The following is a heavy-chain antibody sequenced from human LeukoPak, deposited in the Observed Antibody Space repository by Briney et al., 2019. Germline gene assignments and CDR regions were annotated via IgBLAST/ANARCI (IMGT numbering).Heavy chain of an antibody. V-gene: IGHV3-15*01. CDR2: IKSKADGETI. D-gene: IGHD1-20*01. CDR3: STLTSRGLSDS. J-gene: IGHJ4*02. CDR1: GFTFSNYD. Sequence: PGGSLRLSCAASGFTFSNYDMGWVRQAPGKGLEWVGRIKSKADGETIDYAAPVKGRFTFSRDDSKNMLYLQMNSLKSEDTAVYYCSTLTSRGLSDSWGQGTLVTVSS.